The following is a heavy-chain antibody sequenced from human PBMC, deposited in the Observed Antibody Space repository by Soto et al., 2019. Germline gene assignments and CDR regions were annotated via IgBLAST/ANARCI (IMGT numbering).Heavy chain of an antibody. J-gene: IGHJ4*02. CDR3: VRSRSGAVPDSFGY. D-gene: IGHD3-3*01. V-gene: IGHV3-30-3*01. Sequence: QVELVESGGRVVQPGGSLRLSCAASGFIFSRYAIHWVRQAPGKGLEWVAVISKDGSVKYYTDSVRGRFTIFRDKSKNTVSLEMNNMRDDDTGVFYCVRSRSGAVPDSFGYWGQGTLVTVSS. CDR1: GFIFSRYA. CDR2: ISKDGSVK.